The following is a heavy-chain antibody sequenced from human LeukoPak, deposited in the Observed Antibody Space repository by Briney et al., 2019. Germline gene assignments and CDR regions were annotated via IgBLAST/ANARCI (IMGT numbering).Heavy chain of an antibody. CDR1: GYTFSSYD. D-gene: IGHD5-18*01. J-gene: IGHJ6*03. CDR3: ARRGTAMGFDYYYYYYKDV. V-gene: IGHV1-8*03. CDR2: MNPNNGNT. Sequence: GTSVKLSCKASGYTFSSYDINWVRQATGQGLEWMGWMNPNNGNTGDAQKFQGRVTITRNTSISTAYMELSSLRSEDTAVYYCARRGTAMGFDYYYYYYKDVWGKGTTVTVSS.